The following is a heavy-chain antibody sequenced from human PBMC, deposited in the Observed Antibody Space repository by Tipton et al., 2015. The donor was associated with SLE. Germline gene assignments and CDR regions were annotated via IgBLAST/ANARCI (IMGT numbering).Heavy chain of an antibody. J-gene: IGHJ6*02. CDR3: ARGRMKWGYYYYGMDV. CDR2: VYYTGST. D-gene: IGHD1-26*01. Sequence: TLSLTCTVSGASISSNNYFWGWVRQPPGKGLEWIGNVYYTGSTYYNPSLKSRVTISVDTSKNQFSLKLSSVTAADTAVYYCARGRMKWGYYYYGMDVWGQGTTVTVSS. V-gene: IGHV4-39*01. CDR1: GASISSNNYF.